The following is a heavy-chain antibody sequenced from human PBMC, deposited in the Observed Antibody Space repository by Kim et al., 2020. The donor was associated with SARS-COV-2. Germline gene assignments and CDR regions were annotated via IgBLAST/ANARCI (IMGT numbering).Heavy chain of an antibody. V-gene: IGHV1-3*01. Sequence: ASVKVSCKASGYTFTSYAMHWVRQAPGQRLEWMGWINAGNGNTKYSQKFQGRVTITRDTSASTAYMELSSLRSEDTAVYYCASAGNQYFYDILTGYYTPGDYYYYGMDVWGQGTTVTVSS. CDR1: GYTFTSYA. CDR2: INAGNGNT. CDR3: ASAGNQYFYDILTGYYTPGDYYYYGMDV. D-gene: IGHD3-9*01. J-gene: IGHJ6*02.